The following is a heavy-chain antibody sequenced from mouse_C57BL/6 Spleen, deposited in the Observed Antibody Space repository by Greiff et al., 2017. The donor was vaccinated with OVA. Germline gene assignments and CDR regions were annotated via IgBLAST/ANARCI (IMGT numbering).Heavy chain of an antibody. CDR3: ARKDYDGSRAWFAY. CDR2: IYPRDGST. CDR1: GYTFTSYD. Sequence: QVQLKESGPELVKPGASVKLSCKASGYTFTSYDINWVKQRPGQGLEWIGWIYPRDGSTKYNEKFKGKATLTVDTSSSTAYMELHSLTSEDSAVYFWARKDYDGSRAWFAYWGQGTLVTVSA. D-gene: IGHD1-1*01. J-gene: IGHJ3*01. V-gene: IGHV1-85*01.